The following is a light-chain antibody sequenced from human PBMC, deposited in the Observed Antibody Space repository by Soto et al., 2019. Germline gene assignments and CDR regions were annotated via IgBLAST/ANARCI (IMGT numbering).Light chain of an antibody. CDR2: GAS. J-gene: IGKJ5*01. Sequence: EIVMTQSPATLSVSPGERSTLSCRASQVIGSTLAWYQQRPGQAPRLLIYGASSRAIGIPDRFSGSGSGTDFTLTIRRLEPEDFAMYYCQHYGSSSITFGQGTRLEIK. CDR1: QVIGST. CDR3: QHYGSSSIT. V-gene: IGKV3-20*01.